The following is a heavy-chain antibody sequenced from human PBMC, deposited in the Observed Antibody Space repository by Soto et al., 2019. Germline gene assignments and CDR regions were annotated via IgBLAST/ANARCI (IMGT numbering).Heavy chain of an antibody. J-gene: IGHJ4*02. CDR3: AKREIAAADDY. V-gene: IGHV3-23*01. CDR1: GFTFSSYA. Sequence: PGGSLRLSCAVSGFTFSSYAMRWVRQGQGKGLEWVSAVSGSGGRTYYADSVKGRFTISRDNSKNTLYLQMKSLRAEDTAVYYCAKREIAAADDYGGQGTLVTVSS. D-gene: IGHD6-13*01. CDR2: VSGSGGRT.